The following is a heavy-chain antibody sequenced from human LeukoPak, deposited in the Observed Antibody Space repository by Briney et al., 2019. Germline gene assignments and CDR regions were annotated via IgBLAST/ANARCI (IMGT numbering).Heavy chain of an antibody. CDR1: GGSFSSYY. J-gene: IGHJ4*03. CDR3: ARGPTISQTGSFDY. Sequence: SETLSLTCAVYGGSFSSYYWSWIRQSTGKGLEWIAEINHRGDTNYNPSVKSRVTISVDTSNNQLSLKVTSLTAAATAVYYCARGPTISQTGSFDYWGQGTLVTVSS. D-gene: IGHD1-1*01. CDR2: INHRGDT. V-gene: IGHV4-34*01.